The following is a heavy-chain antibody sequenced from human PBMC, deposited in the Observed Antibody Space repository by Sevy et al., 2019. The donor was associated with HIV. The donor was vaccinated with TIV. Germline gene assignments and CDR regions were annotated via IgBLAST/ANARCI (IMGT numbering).Heavy chain of an antibody. CDR2: FSFGCGGI. Sequence: GGSLRLSCEASGFTFSKYSMSWVRQAPGKGLEWVSTFSFGCGGINYGDSEKGRFTISRDDSKNTLYLQMNSLRAEETAVYYCAREGCTKPHDYWGQGTLVTVSS. D-gene: IGHD2-8*01. CDR3: AREGCTKPHDY. V-gene: IGHV3-23*01. CDR1: GFTFSKYS. J-gene: IGHJ4*02.